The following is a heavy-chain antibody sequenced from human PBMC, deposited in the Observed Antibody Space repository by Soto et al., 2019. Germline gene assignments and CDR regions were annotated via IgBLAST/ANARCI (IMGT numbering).Heavy chain of an antibody. Sequence: GGSLRLSCAASGFTFSSYSMNWVRQAPGKGLEWVSSISSSSSYIYYADSVKGRFTISRDNAKNSLYLQMNSLRAEDTAVYYCARDDYDILTGYPGDPYYYYGMDVWGQGTTVTVSS. CDR2: ISSSSSYI. CDR1: GFTFSSYS. V-gene: IGHV3-21*01. CDR3: ARDDYDILTGYPGDPYYYYGMDV. D-gene: IGHD3-9*01. J-gene: IGHJ6*02.